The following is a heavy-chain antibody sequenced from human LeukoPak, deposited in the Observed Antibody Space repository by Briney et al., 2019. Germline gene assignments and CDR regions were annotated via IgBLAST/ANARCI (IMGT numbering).Heavy chain of an antibody. Sequence: GGSLRLSCAASGFTFDDYAMHWVRQAPGKGLEWVSGISWNSGSIGYADSVKGRFTISRDNAKNSLYLQMNSLRAEDTALSYCAKSGYSSSWFRDDAFDIWGQGTMVTVSS. CDR1: GFTFDDYA. J-gene: IGHJ3*02. D-gene: IGHD6-13*01. CDR2: ISWNSGSI. V-gene: IGHV3-9*01. CDR3: AKSGYSSSWFRDDAFDI.